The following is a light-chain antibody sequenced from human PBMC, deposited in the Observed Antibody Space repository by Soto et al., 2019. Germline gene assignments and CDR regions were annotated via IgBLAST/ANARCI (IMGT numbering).Light chain of an antibody. J-gene: IGKJ2*01. CDR3: QQSSSIPYN. Sequence: DIQMTQSPSSLSASVGDRVTITCRASQTISSYLNWYQQIPGKAPKLLIYAASSLQSGVPSRFSGRGSGTDFTLTISSLQPKDFATSYCQQSSSIPYNFGQGTKLEIK. V-gene: IGKV1-39*01. CDR1: QTISSY. CDR2: AAS.